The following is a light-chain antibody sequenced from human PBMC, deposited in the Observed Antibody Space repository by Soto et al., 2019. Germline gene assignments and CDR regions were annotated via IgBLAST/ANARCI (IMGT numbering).Light chain of an antibody. CDR1: QSIGTW. J-gene: IGKJ1*01. CDR3: QQYATYSPEWT. Sequence: DIQMTQSPSTLSASVGDSVTVTCRASQSIGTWLAWYQQKPGTAPKLLIDGASSLETGVSSRFSGTGSGTKFTITLTSLHPDDFATYYCQQYATYSPEWTFGQGTKVEIK. CDR2: GAS. V-gene: IGKV1-5*01.